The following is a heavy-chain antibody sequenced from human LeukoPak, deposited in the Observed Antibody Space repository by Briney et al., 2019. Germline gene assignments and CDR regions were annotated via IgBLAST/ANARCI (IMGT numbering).Heavy chain of an antibody. J-gene: IGHJ4*02. V-gene: IGHV3-30*18. CDR1: GFTFSSYG. CDR2: ISYDGSNK. CDR3: AKEDSSRYFDY. D-gene: IGHD6-13*01. Sequence: GGSLRLSCAASGFTFSSYGMHWVRQAPGKGLEWVAVISYDGSNKYYADSVKGRFTISRDNSKNTLYLQMNSLRAEDTAVYYCAKEDSSRYFDYWGQGTLVTVSS.